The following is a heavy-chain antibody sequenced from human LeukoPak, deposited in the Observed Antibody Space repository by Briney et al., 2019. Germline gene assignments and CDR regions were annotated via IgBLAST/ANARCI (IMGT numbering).Heavy chain of an antibody. CDR2: IHYSGNT. CDR1: GASISAYS. V-gene: IGHV4-59*08. J-gene: IGHJ4*02. Sequence: PSETLSLTCTVAGASISAYSWGWIRQPPGKGLDWIGCIHYSGNTHFNPSLESRVTLSVDTSKNQFSLKLSSVTAADTAVYYCARHGRESRYFDWLLYYIDHWGQGALVTVSS. CDR3: ARHGRESRYFDWLLYYIDH. D-gene: IGHD3-9*01.